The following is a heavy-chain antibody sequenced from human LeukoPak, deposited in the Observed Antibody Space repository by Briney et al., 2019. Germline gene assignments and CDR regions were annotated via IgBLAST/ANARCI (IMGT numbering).Heavy chain of an antibody. CDR2: INQSGST. CDR3: ARHDGYSNYYWFDP. D-gene: IGHD4-11*01. Sequence: SETLSLTCAVSGGSFSGYYWSWSRERPGKGGEWRGEINQSGSTKYNPSLKSRVTISVDTSKNQFSLKLSSVTAADTAVYYCARHDGYSNYYWFDPWGQGTLVIVSS. J-gene: IGHJ5*02. CDR1: GGSFSGYY. V-gene: IGHV4-34*01.